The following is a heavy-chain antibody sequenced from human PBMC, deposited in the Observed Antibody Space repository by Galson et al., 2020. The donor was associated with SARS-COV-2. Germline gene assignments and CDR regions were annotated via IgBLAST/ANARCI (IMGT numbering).Heavy chain of an antibody. D-gene: IGHD3-22*01. CDR3: ARHSSGDY. CDR1: GFSFSDYW. J-gene: IGHJ4*02. CDR2: INNFGNST. Sequence: GGSLRLSCAASGFSFSDYWMHWFRQAPGKGLVWLSRINNFGNSTNYADSVRGRFTVSRDNAKKMLYLQMNSLRAEDTAVYYCARHSSGDYWGQGTLVTVSS. V-gene: IGHV3-74*01.